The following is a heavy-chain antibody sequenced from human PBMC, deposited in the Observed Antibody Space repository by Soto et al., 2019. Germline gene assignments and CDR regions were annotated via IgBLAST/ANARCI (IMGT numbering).Heavy chain of an antibody. V-gene: IGHV3-23*01. D-gene: IGHD3-22*01. Sequence: GGSLRLSCAASGFTFSSYAMSWVRQAPGKGLEWVSAISGSGGSTYYADSVKGRFTISRDNSKNTLYLQMNSLRAEDTAVYYCAKDYLTIYYDSSGYYPFDYWGQGTLVTVSS. CDR2: ISGSGGST. CDR3: AKDYLTIYYDSSGYYPFDY. CDR1: GFTFSSYA. J-gene: IGHJ4*02.